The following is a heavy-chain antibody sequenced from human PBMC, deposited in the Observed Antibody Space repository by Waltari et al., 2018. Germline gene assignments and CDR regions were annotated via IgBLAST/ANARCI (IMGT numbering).Heavy chain of an antibody. V-gene: IGHV3-21*01. D-gene: IGHD7-27*01. CDR2: ISSTGSYT. CDR1: GFTFRSYG. Sequence: EVQLVESGGGLVKPGGSLRLRCAASGFTFRSYGMNRVRQAPGKGLEWVSSISSTGSYTHYADSVKGRFTISRDNAKNSLYLQMNSLRAEDTAVYYCARGGWGFYLDDWGQGTLVTFSS. CDR3: ARGGWGFYLDD. J-gene: IGHJ4*02.